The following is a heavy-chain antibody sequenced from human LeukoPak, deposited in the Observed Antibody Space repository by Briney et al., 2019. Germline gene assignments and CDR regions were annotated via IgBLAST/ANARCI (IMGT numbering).Heavy chain of an antibody. J-gene: IGHJ4*02. CDR2: IYHSGST. D-gene: IGHD1-14*01. V-gene: IGHV4-38-2*01. CDR3: ARHGRSNRHPFDY. CDR1: GYSISSGYY. Sequence: SETLSLTCAVSGYSISSGYYWGWIRPPPGKGLEWIGSIYHSGSTYYNPSLKSRVTISVDTSKNQFSLKLSSVTAADTAVYYCARHGRSNRHPFDYWGQGTLVTVSS.